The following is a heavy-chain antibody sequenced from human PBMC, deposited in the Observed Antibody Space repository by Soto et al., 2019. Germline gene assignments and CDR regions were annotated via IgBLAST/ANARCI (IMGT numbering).Heavy chain of an antibody. CDR1: GGSISSGGYS. Sequence: QLQLQESGSGLVKPSQTLSLTCAVSGGSISSGGYSGGWIRRPPGRGLEWIGYIYHSGSTYYNPSLKSRVTISVDRSKNQFSLKLSSVTAADTAVYYCARAGGLGAVAADYWGQGTLVTVSS. J-gene: IGHJ4*02. CDR3: ARAGGLGAVAADY. D-gene: IGHD6-19*01. V-gene: IGHV4-30-2*01. CDR2: IYHSGST.